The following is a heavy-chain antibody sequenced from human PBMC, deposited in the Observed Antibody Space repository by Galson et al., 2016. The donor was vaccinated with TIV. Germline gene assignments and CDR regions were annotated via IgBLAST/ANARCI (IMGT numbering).Heavy chain of an antibody. CDR2: IDDSGST. Sequence: TLSLTCGVSGGSFRGYYWTWIRLPPGKGLEWIGEIDDSGSTNSIPSLKSRLTLSVDTSRNHFSLQLNSVTAAVTAIYYCTRGRLESGSYYNNGFDYWGQGTPVTVSS. J-gene: IGHJ4*02. V-gene: IGHV4-34*01. D-gene: IGHD3-10*01. CDR1: GGSFRGYY. CDR3: TRGRLESGSYYNNGFDY.